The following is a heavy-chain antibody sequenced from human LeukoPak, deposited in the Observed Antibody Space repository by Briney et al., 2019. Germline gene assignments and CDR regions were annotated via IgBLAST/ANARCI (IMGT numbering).Heavy chain of an antibody. Sequence: GESLKISCKGSGYTFTNHWISWARQMPGKGLEWMGKIDPSDSYTNYSPSFQGHVTISADKSISTAYLQWSSLKASDTAMYYCARAPDSDSGYDYFDYWGQGTLVTVSS. CDR3: ARAPDSDSGYDYFDY. CDR1: GYTFTNHW. V-gene: IGHV5-10-1*01. D-gene: IGHD5-12*01. CDR2: IDPSDSYT. J-gene: IGHJ4*02.